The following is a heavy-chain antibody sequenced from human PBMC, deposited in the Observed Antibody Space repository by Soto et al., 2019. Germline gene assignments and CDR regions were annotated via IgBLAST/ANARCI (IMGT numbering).Heavy chain of an antibody. D-gene: IGHD2-21*01. CDR1: GNRFSDYS. V-gene: IGHV1-8*01. CDR2: MNPKSGHT. CDR3: ARRIPDEKFDF. Sequence: ASVQVSCKASGNRFSDYSINWVRQAPGQGPEWMGWMNPKSGHTAHAQKIQGRVTLTRDTSINTVYMELSSLTSGDTDGDFCARRIPDEKFDFWGQGTQVTVSS. J-gene: IGHJ4*02.